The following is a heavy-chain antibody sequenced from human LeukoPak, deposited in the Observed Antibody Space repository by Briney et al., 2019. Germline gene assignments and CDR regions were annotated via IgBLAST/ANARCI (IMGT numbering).Heavy chain of an antibody. CDR3: AILGEYSSSSWFDY. CDR1: GFTFSSYA. V-gene: IGHV3-23*01. D-gene: IGHD6-6*01. J-gene: IGHJ4*02. CDR2: ISGSGGST. Sequence: GGSLRLSCAASGFTFSSYAMSWVRQAPGKGLEWVSAISGSGGSTYYADSVKGRFTISRDNSKNTLYLQMNSLRAEDTAVYYCAILGEYSSSSWFDYWGQGTLVTVSS.